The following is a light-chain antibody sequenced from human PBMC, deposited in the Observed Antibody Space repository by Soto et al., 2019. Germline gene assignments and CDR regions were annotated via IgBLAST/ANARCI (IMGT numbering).Light chain of an antibody. Sequence: QSARTQPRAVSGSPGPSVTMSCTGTGNDVGAYNYLSWYQQHPGRPPNLLIYGVVRWPSGVPGRLSGYKSGNTASLTIYRVQVEDEADYFCCSYAGGYTYLFGTG. V-gene: IGLV2-11*01. CDR3: CSYAGGYTYL. J-gene: IGLJ1*01. CDR2: GVV. CDR1: GNDVGAYNY.